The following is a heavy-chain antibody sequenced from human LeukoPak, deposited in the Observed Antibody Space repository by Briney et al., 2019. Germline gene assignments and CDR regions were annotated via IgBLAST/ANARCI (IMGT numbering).Heavy chain of an antibody. CDR2: INPNSGGT. CDR1: GYTFTGYY. Sequence: ASVKVSCMASGYTFTGYYMHWVRQAPGQGLEWMGWINPNSGGTNYAQKFQGRVTMTRDTSISTAYMELSRLRSDDTAVYYCARDQNWNDPMGYYYGMDVWGQGTTVTVSS. V-gene: IGHV1-2*02. CDR3: ARDQNWNDPMGYYYGMDV. J-gene: IGHJ6*02. D-gene: IGHD1-1*01.